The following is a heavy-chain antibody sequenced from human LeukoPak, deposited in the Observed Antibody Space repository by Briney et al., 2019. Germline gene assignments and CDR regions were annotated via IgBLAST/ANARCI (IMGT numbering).Heavy chain of an antibody. CDR3: ANTGIVGALGDD. J-gene: IGHJ4*02. CDR2: IYYSGST. V-gene: IGHV4-39*01. D-gene: IGHD1-26*01. Sequence: PSETRSLTCTVSGGSISSSSYYWGWIRQPPGKGLEWIGSIYYSGSTYYNPSLKSRVTISVDTSKNQFSLKLSSVTAADTAVYYCANTGIVGALGDDWGQGTLVTVSS. CDR1: GGSISSSSYY.